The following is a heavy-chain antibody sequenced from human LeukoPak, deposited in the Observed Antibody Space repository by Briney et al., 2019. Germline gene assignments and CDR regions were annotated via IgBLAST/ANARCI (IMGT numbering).Heavy chain of an antibody. Sequence: NPSETLSLTCNVSGGSINSGTYYWSWIRQPPGKGLEWIGEINHSGSTNYNPSLKSRVTISVDTSKNQFSLKLSSVTAADTAVYYCARRALTIRAWLPHQNGLIDYWGQGTLVTVSS. D-gene: IGHD4/OR15-4a*01. J-gene: IGHJ4*02. CDR2: INHSGST. V-gene: IGHV4-39*07. CDR1: GGSINSGTYY. CDR3: ARRALTIRAWLPHQNGLIDY.